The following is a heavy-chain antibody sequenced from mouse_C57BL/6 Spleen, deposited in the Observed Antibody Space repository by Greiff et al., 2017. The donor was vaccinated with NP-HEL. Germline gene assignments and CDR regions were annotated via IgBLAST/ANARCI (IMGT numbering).Heavy chain of an antibody. V-gene: IGHV1-42*01. Sequence: VQLQQSVAELVKPGASVKLSCTASGFYFNDYYMNWVKQSPEKSLEWIGKINPTNGGTTYNQKFKAKATFTVDKSSSTAYMQLKSLTSEDSAVYYCARVGYWGQGTTLTVSS. CDR3: ARVGY. J-gene: IGHJ2*01. CDR2: INPTNGGT. CDR1: GFYFNDYY.